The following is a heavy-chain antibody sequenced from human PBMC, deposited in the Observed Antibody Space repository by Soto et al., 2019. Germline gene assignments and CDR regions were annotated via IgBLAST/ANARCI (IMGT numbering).Heavy chain of an antibody. Sequence: EVQLVESGGALVQRGGSLRLCCAASGFSFGDYWMSWVRQAPGKGLEWVAHMKKDGSEKYYVDSVKGRFSVSRDNSKNSLYLQMDSLRAEDTAVYYCAKLGSGYYTGLYFDYWGQGTLVTVSS. CDR1: GFSFGDYW. CDR3: AKLGSGYYTGLYFDY. V-gene: IGHV3-7*03. D-gene: IGHD3-3*01. CDR2: MKKDGSEK. J-gene: IGHJ4*02.